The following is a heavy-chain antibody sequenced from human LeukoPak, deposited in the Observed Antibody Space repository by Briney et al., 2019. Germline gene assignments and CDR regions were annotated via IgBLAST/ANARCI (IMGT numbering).Heavy chain of an antibody. Sequence: SETLSLTCTVSGGSISSYYWSWIRQPAGKGLEWIGRIYTSGSTNYNPSLKSRVTMSVDTSKNQFSLKLSSVTAADTAVYYCARDNPPRGFLEWLNDAFDIWGQGTMVTVSS. CDR3: ARDNPPRGFLEWLNDAFDI. D-gene: IGHD3-3*01. V-gene: IGHV4-4*07. J-gene: IGHJ3*02. CDR1: GGSISSYY. CDR2: IYTSGST.